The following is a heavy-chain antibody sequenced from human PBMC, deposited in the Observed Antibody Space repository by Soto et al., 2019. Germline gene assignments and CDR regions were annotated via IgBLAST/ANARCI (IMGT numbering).Heavy chain of an antibody. J-gene: IGHJ4*02. CDR1: GYTFTSYA. CDR3: VRGREYSGSSTFDYSAY. V-gene: IGHV1-3*01. Sequence: ASVKVSCKASGYTFTSYAMHWVRQAPGQRLEWMGWINAGNGNTKYSQKFQGRVTITRDTSASTAYMELSSLRSEDTAVYYCVRGREYSGSSTFDYSAYWRQGTLVTVSS. CDR2: INAGNGNT. D-gene: IGHD1-26*01.